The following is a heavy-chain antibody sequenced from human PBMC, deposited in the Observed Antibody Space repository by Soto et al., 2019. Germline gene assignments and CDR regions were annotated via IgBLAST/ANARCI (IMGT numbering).Heavy chain of an antibody. V-gene: IGHV4-30-4*01. D-gene: IGHD3-22*01. J-gene: IGHJ2*01. CDR3: ARMSYFYDKWYFDL. CDR1: GASINNNDYY. CDR2: AYYSGTT. Sequence: PSETLSLTCTVSGASINNNDYYWSWIRQTPGKGLDWIGYAYYSGTTDYIPSLKSRLSMSIDKSQNQFTLKLNSVTAADTATYYCARMSYFYDKWYFDLWGRGTLVTVAS.